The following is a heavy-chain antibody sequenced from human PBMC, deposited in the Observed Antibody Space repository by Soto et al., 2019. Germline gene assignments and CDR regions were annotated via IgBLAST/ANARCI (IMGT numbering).Heavy chain of an antibody. J-gene: IGHJ4*02. CDR1: GGSITSNW. V-gene: IGHV4-4*02. CDR2: VFHTGSA. D-gene: IGHD2-21*01. CDR3: ARHIAVAGTRGFDH. Sequence: QVQLQESGPGLMKPSGTLSLTCAVSGGSITSNWWSWVRQPPGKGLAWIEEVFHTGSANYNPSLMSLLTISMDKSKNHLSLNLNSVTASDTAVYYCARHIAVAGTRGFDHWGQGTLVTVSS.